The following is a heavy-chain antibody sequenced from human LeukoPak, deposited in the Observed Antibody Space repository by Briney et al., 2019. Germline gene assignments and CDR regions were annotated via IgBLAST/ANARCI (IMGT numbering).Heavy chain of an antibody. CDR1: GYTFTSYA. J-gene: IGHJ6*02. Sequence: ASVKVSCKASGYTFTSYAMHLVRQAPGQRLEWMGWINAGNGNTKYSQKFQGRVTITRDTSASTAYMELSSLRSEDTAVYYCARDDPPSIPYSSGWELYYYGMDVWGQGTTVTVSS. V-gene: IGHV1-3*01. CDR2: INAGNGNT. CDR3: ARDDPPSIPYSSGWELYYYGMDV. D-gene: IGHD6-19*01.